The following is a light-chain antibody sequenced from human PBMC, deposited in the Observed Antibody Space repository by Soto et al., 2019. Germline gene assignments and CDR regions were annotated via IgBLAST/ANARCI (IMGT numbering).Light chain of an antibody. CDR3: SSFTSSSTQV. CDR1: SSDVGGYNY. Sequence: QSALTQPASVSGSLGQAITISCTGSSSDVGGYNYVSWYQQHPGKAPKLMIYEVNNRRSGVSNRFSGSKSGNTASLTISGLQAEDEADYYCSSFTSSSTQVLGGGTTLTVL. CDR2: EVN. V-gene: IGLV2-14*01. J-gene: IGLJ3*02.